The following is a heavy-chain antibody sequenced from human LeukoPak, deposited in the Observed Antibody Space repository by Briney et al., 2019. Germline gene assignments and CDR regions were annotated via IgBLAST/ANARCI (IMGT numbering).Heavy chain of an antibody. CDR2: IYHSGST. CDR3: ARSIYDYVWGSYRNNWFDP. D-gene: IGHD3-16*02. V-gene: IGHV4-4*02. CDR1: GGSISSSNW. Sequence: PSETLSLTCAVPGGSISSSNWWSWVRQPPGKGLEWIGEIYHSGSTNYNPSLKRRVTISVDKSKNQFSLKLSSVTAAGTAVYYCARSIYDYVWGSYRNNWFDPWGQGTLVTVSS. J-gene: IGHJ5*02.